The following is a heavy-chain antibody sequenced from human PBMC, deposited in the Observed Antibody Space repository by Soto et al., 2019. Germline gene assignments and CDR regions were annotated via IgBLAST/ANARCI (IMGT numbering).Heavy chain of an antibody. CDR2: ISYDGSNK. CDR1: GFTFSSYA. CDR3: ARESDYYDSSGYSPLGY. V-gene: IGHV3-30-3*01. J-gene: IGHJ4*02. Sequence: GGSLRLSCAASGFTFSSYAMHWVRRAPGKGLEWVAVISYDGSNKYYAGSVKGRFTISRDNSKNTLYLQMNSLRAEDTAVYYCARESDYYDSSGYSPLGYWGQGTLVTVSS. D-gene: IGHD3-22*01.